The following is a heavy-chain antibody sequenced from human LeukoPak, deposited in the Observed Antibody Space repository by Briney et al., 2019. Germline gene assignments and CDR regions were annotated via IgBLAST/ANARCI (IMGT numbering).Heavy chain of an antibody. CDR3: TRHGGYYNGQDY. J-gene: IGHJ4*02. CDR1: GFTFSGSA. CDR2: IRSKANSYAT. D-gene: IGHD3-9*01. Sequence: GGSLKLSCAASGFTFSGSAMHWVRQASGKGLEWVGRIRSKANSYATAYAALVKGRFTISRDDSKNTAYLQMNSLKTEDTAVYYCTRHGGYYNGQDYWGQGTLVTVSS. V-gene: IGHV3-73*01.